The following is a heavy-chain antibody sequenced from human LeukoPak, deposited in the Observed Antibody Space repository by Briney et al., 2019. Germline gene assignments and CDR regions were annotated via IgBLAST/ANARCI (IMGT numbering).Heavy chain of an antibody. J-gene: IGHJ6*03. V-gene: IGHV4-39*07. CDR3: ARDHGDYYYYYMDV. CDR2: IYYSGST. D-gene: IGHD3-16*01. Sequence: ASETLSLTCTVSGGSISGSSYYWGWIRQPPGKGLEWIGSIYYSGSTYYNPSLKSRVTISVDTSKNQFSLKLSSVTAADTAVYYCARDHGDYYYYYMDVWGKGTTVTVSS. CDR1: GGSISGSSYY.